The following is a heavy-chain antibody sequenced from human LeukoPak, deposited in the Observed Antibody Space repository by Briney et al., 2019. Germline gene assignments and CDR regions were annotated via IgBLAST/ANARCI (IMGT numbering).Heavy chain of an antibody. D-gene: IGHD6-13*01. CDR1: GFTFDDYG. V-gene: IGHV3-20*04. CDR3: AREPGAIAAAALVFDY. J-gene: IGHJ4*02. CDR2: INWNGGST. Sequence: PGGSLRLSCAASGFTFDDYGMSWVRQAPGKGLEWVSGINWNGGSTGYADSVKGRFTISRDNAKNSLYLQMNSLRAEDTALYYCAREPGAIAAAALVFDYWGQGTLVTVSS.